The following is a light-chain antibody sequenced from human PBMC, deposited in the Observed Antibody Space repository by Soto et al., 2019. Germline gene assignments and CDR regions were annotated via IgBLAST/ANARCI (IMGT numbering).Light chain of an antibody. J-gene: IGLJ2*01. V-gene: IGLV1-44*01. CDR3: AAWDDSLRGRV. CDR2: SDN. CDR1: SSNIGSNP. Sequence: QSVLTQPPSASGTPGQRVTISCSGSSSNIGSNPVSWYQQLPGTAPKSLIYSDNQRPSGVPDRISGSRSGTSASLAISGLQSEDEAEYYCAAWDDSLRGRVFGGGTKVTV.